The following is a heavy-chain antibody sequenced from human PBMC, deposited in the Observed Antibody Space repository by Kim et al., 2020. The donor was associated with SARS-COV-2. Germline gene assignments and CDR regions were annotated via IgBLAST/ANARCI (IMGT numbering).Heavy chain of an antibody. Sequence: TYDAESVKGRFTVSRDSASNALYLQMNSLRADDTAVYYCVKGAWLDYGGPGTLVTVSS. J-gene: IGHJ4*02. D-gene: IGHD3-16*01. CDR2: T. V-gene: IGHV3-23*01. CDR3: VKGAWLDY.